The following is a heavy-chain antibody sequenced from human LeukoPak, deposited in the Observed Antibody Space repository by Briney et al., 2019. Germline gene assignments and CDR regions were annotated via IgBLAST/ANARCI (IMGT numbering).Heavy chain of an antibody. CDR2: ISSSSSYI. CDR1: GFTFSSYS. J-gene: IGHJ3*02. D-gene: IGHD3-3*01. CDR3: ARWGRSADAFDI. V-gene: IGHV3-21*01. Sequence: GGSLRLSCAASGFTFSSYSMNWVRQAPGKGLEWVSSISSSSSYIYYADSVEGRFTISRDNAKNSLYLQMNSLRAEDTAVYYCARWGRSADAFDIWGQGTMVTVSS.